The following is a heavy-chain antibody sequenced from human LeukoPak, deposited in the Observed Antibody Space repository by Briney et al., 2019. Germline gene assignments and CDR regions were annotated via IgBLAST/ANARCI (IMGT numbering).Heavy chain of an antibody. Sequence: GGSLRLSCSGFTLSSYSMHWVRQAPGKGLEHVSSISTNGGSTYYADSVKGRFIISRDNSKKSLYLQMSSLRPEDTAVYYCVSGLSTSIQREYFQRWGQGTLVSVSS. CDR3: VSGLSTSIQREYFQR. CDR1: GFTLSSYS. CDR2: ISTNGGST. V-gene: IGHV3-64D*06. D-gene: IGHD2-2*01. J-gene: IGHJ1*01.